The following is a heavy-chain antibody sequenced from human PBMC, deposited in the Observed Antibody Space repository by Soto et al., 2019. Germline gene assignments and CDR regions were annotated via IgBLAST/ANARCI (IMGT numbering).Heavy chain of an antibody. D-gene: IGHD3-16*02. J-gene: IGHJ6*02. CDR3: TTSPHRDSDRVFV. CDR2: IKQDGTEK. Sequence: EVQLVESGGGLVQPGGSLRLSCAASGFTFSTYWMSWVRRTPGKGLEWVANIKQDGTEKYYVDSVRGRLTVSRDNAKSSLYLQMNSLRVEDTAVYYCTTSPHRDSDRVFVLGQGTTVTVSS. CDR1: GFTFSTYW. V-gene: IGHV3-7*01.